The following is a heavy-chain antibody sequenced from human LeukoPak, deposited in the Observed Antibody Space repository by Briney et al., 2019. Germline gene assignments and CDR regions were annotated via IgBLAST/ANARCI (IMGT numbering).Heavy chain of an antibody. V-gene: IGHV3-48*04. CDR1: RFTFSTYS. D-gene: IGHD1-7*01. CDR2: ISTSGSKI. J-gene: IGHJ4*02. Sequence: GGSLRLSCAASRFTFSTYSMNWVRQTPGRGLEWVSYISTSGSKIDYADSVKGRFTISRDNAKNSLYLQMNSLRAEDTAVYYCARMNYVSSGWGAPFDSWGQGTLVTVSS. CDR3: ARMNYVSSGWGAPFDS.